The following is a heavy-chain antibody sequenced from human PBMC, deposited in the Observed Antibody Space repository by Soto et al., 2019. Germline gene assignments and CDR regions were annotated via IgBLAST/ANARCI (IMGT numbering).Heavy chain of an antibody. CDR1: GFNFSDYY. J-gene: IGHJ5*02. CDR2: ISSSSTYT. V-gene: IGHV3-11*06. Sequence: QMQVVESGGGLVKPGGSLRLSCAAPGFNFSDYYMSWLRQAPGKGPEWLSYISSSSTYTNYADSVQGRFTISRDNAKNSLYLQMNDLRAGDTAVYYCARDHYDILTGSGWFDPWGQGTLVTVSS. D-gene: IGHD3-9*01. CDR3: ARDHYDILTGSGWFDP.